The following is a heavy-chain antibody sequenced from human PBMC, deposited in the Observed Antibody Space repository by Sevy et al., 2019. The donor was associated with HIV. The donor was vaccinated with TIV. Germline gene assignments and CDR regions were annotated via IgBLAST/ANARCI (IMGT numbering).Heavy chain of an antibody. D-gene: IGHD1-1*01. J-gene: IGHJ3*02. V-gene: IGHV3-21*01. CDR1: GFTFSDYS. Sequence: GGSLRLSCAASGFTFSDYSVNWVRQAPGKGLGWVTSISGSSFYIYYADSVKGRFTISRDNAKNSLYLQMISLRADDTAVYYCARATGTEALDAFDIWGQGTLVTVSS. CDR3: ARATGTEALDAFDI. CDR2: ISGSSFYI.